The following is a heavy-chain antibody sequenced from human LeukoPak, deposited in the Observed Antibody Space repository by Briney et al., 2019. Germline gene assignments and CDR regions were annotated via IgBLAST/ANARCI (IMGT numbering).Heavy chain of an antibody. D-gene: IGHD2-2*01. CDR1: GFTFRSYG. J-gene: IGHJ4*02. V-gene: IGHV3-23*01. Sequence: PGGTLRLSCAASGFTFRSYGMTWVRQAPGKGLEWVSAISGSGDSTYYADSVKGRFTISRDNSRNTLYLQMNSLRAGDTAVYYCAKSFRSTSLEYWGQGTLVTGSS. CDR2: ISGSGDST. CDR3: AKSFRSTSLEY.